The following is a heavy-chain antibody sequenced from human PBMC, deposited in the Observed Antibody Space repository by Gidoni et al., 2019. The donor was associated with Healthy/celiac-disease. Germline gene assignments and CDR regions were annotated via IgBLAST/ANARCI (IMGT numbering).Heavy chain of an antibody. CDR3: ARRGYSYGFNYFDY. J-gene: IGHJ4*02. D-gene: IGHD5-18*01. V-gene: IGHV4-39*01. CDR2: IYYSGST. Sequence: QLQLQESGPGLVKPSETLSLTCTVPGGPISSSSSYWGWIRQPPGKGLEWIGSIYYSGSTYYNPSLKSRVTISVDTSKNQFSLKLSSVTAADTAVYYCARRGYSYGFNYFDYWGQGTLVTVSS. CDR1: GGPISSSSSY.